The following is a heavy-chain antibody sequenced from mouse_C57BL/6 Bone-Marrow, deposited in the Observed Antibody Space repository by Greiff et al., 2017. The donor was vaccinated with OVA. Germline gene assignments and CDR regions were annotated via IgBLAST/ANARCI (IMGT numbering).Heavy chain of an antibody. V-gene: IGHV1-72*01. CDR3: ARAELPYFDY. CDR1: GYTFTSYW. CDR2: IDPNSGGT. Sequence: QVQLQQPGAELVKPGASVKLSCKASGYTFTSYWMHWVKQRPGRGLEWIGRIDPNSGGTKYNEKFKSKATLTVDKPSSTAYMQLSSLTSGDSAVYYCARAELPYFDYWGQGTTLTVSS. J-gene: IGHJ2*01.